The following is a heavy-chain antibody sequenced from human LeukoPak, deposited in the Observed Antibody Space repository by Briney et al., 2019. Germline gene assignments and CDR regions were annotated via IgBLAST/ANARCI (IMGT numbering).Heavy chain of an antibody. D-gene: IGHD6-13*01. CDR2: IRYDGSNK. J-gene: IGHJ4*02. V-gene: IGHV3-30*02. CDR3: AKVSSSSWYGTYYFDY. Sequence: PGGSLRLSCVVSGFTFTGYGMHWVRQAPGKGLEWVAFIRYDGSNKYYADSVKGRFTISRDNSKNTLYLQMNSLRAEDTAVYYCAKVSSSSWYGTYYFDYWGQGTLVTVSS. CDR1: GFTFTGYG.